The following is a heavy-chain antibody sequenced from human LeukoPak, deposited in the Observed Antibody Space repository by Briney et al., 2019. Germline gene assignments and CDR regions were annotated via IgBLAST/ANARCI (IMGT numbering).Heavy chain of an antibody. J-gene: IGHJ4*02. Sequence: PGGSLRLSCAASGFTFRDAAMTWVRQAPGKGLEWVSLISSSGANAYYADSVKGRFTISRDNSKNTLYLQMNSLRAEDTAVYYCAKDQGFYGSGTMLWGQGTLVTVSS. CDR1: GFTFRDAA. V-gene: IGHV3-23*01. CDR3: AKDQGFYGSGTML. CDR2: ISSSGANA. D-gene: IGHD3-10*01.